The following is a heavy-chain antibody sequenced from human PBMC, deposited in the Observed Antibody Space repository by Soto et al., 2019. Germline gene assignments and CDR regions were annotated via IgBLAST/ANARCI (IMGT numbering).Heavy chain of an antibody. D-gene: IGHD5-12*01. J-gene: IGHJ5*02. CDR3: ARDLGGYALYGTDT. Sequence: ASVKVSCKTSGDTFTDSSMHWVRQAPGQGLEWMGWINLNSGDTNYAEKFRGRVTMTRDTSIITAYMELTRLKSDDTAVYYCARDLGGYALYGTDTWGQGTLVTVSS. V-gene: IGHV1-2*02. CDR1: GDTFTDSS. CDR2: INLNSGDT.